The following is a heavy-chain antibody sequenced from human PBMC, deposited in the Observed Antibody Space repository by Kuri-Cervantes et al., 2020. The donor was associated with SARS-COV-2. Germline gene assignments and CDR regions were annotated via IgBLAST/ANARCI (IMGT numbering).Heavy chain of an antibody. Sequence: LSLTCAASGFTFSSYSMNWVRQAPGKGLEWVSSISSSSSYIYYADSVKGRFTISRDNAKSSLYLQMNSLRAEDTAVYYCASEMENGPGDGLVVPAAIDYWGQGTLVTVSS. CDR2: ISSSSSYI. CDR1: GFTFSSYS. CDR3: ASEMENGPGDGLVVPAAIDY. D-gene: IGHD2-2*01. J-gene: IGHJ4*02. V-gene: IGHV3-21*01.